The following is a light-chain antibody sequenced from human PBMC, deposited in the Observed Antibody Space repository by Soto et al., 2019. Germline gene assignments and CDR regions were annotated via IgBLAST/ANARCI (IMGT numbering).Light chain of an antibody. CDR1: RSNIGSNT. CDR3: ATWDDSLNGHVV. Sequence: QSVLTQPPSESGTPGQRVTISCSGSRSNIGSNTVNWYQQLPGTAPKFLIYSNNQRLSGVPKRFSGSKSGTSASLAISGLQSEDEADYYCATWDDSLNGHVVFGGGTKVTVL. V-gene: IGLV1-44*01. CDR2: SNN. J-gene: IGLJ2*01.